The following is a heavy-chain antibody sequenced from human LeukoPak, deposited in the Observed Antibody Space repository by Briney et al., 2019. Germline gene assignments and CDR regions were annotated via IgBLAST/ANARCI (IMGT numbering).Heavy chain of an antibody. J-gene: IGHJ6*03. D-gene: IGHD1-20*01. CDR3: AKGSYHCSNNCPQYYYYMAG. Sequence: GGSLRLSCAAAGFTFSRHGMHWVRQAPGKGLEWVAFIRYEGIDKYYPASVNGRFIISRDNSENTLYLQMNSLRPEDPAVYYCAKGSYHCSNNCPQYYYYMAGRGKGTTVIVS. CDR2: IRYEGIDK. CDR1: GFTFSRHG. V-gene: IGHV3-30*02.